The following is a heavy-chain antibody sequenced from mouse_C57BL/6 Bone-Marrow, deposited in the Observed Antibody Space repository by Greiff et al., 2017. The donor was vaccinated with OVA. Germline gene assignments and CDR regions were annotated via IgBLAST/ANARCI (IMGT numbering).Heavy chain of an antibody. V-gene: IGHV1-42*01. CDR3: ARKVYYGSSYVYFDV. D-gene: IGHD1-1*01. J-gene: IGHJ1*03. Sequence: VQLQQSGPELVKPGASVQISCKASGYSFTGYYMNWVKQSPEKSLEWIGEINPSTGGTTYNQKFKATATLTVDQSSSTAYMQLKSLTTEDSAVYDCARKVYYGSSYVYFDVWGTGTTVTVSS. CDR1: GYSFTGYY. CDR2: INPSTGGT.